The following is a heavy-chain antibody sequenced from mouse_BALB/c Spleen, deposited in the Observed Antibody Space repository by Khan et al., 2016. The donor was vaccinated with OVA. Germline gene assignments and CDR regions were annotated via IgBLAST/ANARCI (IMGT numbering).Heavy chain of an antibody. Sequence: QVQLKESGPGILQPSQTLSLTCSFSGFSLSASGVSVSWIRQPSGKGLEWLAHIYWDDDKRYNPSLKSRLTISKDTSRNQVFLKIASADTADTATCYCGRRPRGVYSDYVFAYWGHGTLVTVSA. J-gene: IGHJ3*01. V-gene: IGHV8-12*01. CDR1: GFSLSASGVS. CDR3: GRRPRGVYSDYVFAY. D-gene: IGHD2-4*01. CDR2: IYWDDDK.